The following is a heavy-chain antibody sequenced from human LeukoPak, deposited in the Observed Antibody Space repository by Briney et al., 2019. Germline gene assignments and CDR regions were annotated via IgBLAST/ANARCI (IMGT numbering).Heavy chain of an antibody. CDR1: GGSVSSGSSF. CDR2: IYHSGNT. J-gene: IGHJ4*02. V-gene: IGHV4-61*01. Sequence: PSETLSLTCTVSGGSVSSGSSFWSWIRQPPGKGLERIGYIYHSGNTNYNPSLKSRVTISVDTSKSQLSLKLNSVTAADTAVYYCARDRNYYESSGYYFANWGQGTLVTVSS. D-gene: IGHD3-22*01. CDR3: ARDRNYYESSGYYFAN.